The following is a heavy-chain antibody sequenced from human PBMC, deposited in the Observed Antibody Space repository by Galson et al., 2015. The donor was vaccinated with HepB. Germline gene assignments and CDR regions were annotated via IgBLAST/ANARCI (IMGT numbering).Heavy chain of an antibody. J-gene: IGHJ6*03. CDR1: GFIFTTYG. Sequence: SLRLSCAAPGFIFTTYGMHWVRQAPGKGLEWVAVISFDGSNKYYADSVKGRFTISRDNSKNTLFLQLNSMRAEDTAVYYCAKDGQGYSSRWYSADHYYMDVWGKGTTVTVSS. D-gene: IGHD6-13*01. CDR3: AKDGQGYSSRWYSADHYYMDV. CDR2: ISFDGSNK. V-gene: IGHV3-30*18.